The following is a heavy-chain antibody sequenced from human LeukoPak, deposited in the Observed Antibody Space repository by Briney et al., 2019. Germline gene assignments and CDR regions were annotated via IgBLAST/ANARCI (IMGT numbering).Heavy chain of an antibody. CDR3: ARLTKGRYFDYIFAF. V-gene: IGHV4-39*01. CDR2: INFIGRT. D-gene: IGHD3-9*01. CDR1: GFSVCDPLSY. J-gene: IGHJ4*02. Sequence: PSETLSLTCTVSGFSVCDPLSYWGWVRQPPGKGLEWISEINFIGRTSYNSSLNSRVTMSVDTSKNQFSLKMTSLTAADTAVYFCARLTKGRYFDYIFAFWGQGILVTVSS.